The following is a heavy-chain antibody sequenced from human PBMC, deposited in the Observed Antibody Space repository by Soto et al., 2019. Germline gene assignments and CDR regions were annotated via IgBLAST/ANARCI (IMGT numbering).Heavy chain of an antibody. Sequence: ASVKVSCKASGFTFTSSSVQWVRQARGQRLEWIGWIVVGSGNTNYAQKFQERVTITRDMSTSTAYMELSSLRSEDTAVYYCAAGRSYDFWSGYYKTPYYYYGMDVWGQGTTVTISS. J-gene: IGHJ6*02. CDR2: IVVGSGNT. CDR3: AAGRSYDFWSGYYKTPYYYYGMDV. CDR1: GFTFTSSS. D-gene: IGHD3-3*01. V-gene: IGHV1-58*01.